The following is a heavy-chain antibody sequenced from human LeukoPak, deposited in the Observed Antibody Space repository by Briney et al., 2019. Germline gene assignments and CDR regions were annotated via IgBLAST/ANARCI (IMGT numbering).Heavy chain of an antibody. CDR3: ARDYGSRTGYFDY. J-gene: IGHJ4*02. CDR2: IRYDGSNK. Sequence: GGSLRLSCAASGFTFSTYGMHWVRQAPGKGLEWVAFIRYDGSNKYYADSVKGRFTISRDNSKNTLYLQMNSLRAEDTAVYYCARDYGSRTGYFDYWGQGTLVTVSS. D-gene: IGHD3-10*01. V-gene: IGHV3-30*02. CDR1: GFTFSTYG.